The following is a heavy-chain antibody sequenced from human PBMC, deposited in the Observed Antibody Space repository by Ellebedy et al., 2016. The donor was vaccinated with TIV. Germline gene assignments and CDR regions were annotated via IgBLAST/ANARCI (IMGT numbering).Heavy chain of an antibody. V-gene: IGHV1-8*01. CDR3: ATLSRWEAFDI. D-gene: IGHD1-26*01. CDR2: MNPNSANT. CDR1: GYTFTSYD. Sequence: ASVKVSXXASGYTFTSYDINWVRQATGQGLEWMGWMNPNSANTGYAQKFQGRVTMTRNTSISTAYMELSSLRSEDTAVYYCATLSRWEAFDIWGQGTIVTVSS. J-gene: IGHJ3*02.